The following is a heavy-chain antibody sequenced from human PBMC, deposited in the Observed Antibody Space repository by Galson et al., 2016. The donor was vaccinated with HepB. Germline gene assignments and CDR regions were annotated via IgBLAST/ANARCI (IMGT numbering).Heavy chain of an antibody. CDR2: ISGSGGGT. CDR1: GVIFNTYV. CDR3: RHGRTLLCLCLHQGPIGLPPGTLLQEHL. D-gene: IGHD2-2*01. J-gene: IGHJ6*01. Sequence: SLRLSCAASGVIFNTYVMTWVRQAPEKGMERVSTISGSGGGTDCADSVKGHLTISRDNSKNTLCLQRSSLRVEDTAAESRRHGRTLLCLCLHQGPIGLPPGTLLQEHLWG. V-gene: IGHV3-23*01.